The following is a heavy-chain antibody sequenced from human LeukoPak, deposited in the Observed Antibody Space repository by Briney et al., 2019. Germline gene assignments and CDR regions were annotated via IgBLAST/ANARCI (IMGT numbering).Heavy chain of an antibody. J-gene: IGHJ4*02. CDR3: ARRSRFMVRGVSFDY. CDR1: GGSISSSNW. V-gene: IGHV4-4*02. CDR2: INHSGST. Sequence: PSETLSLTCAVSGGSISSSNWWNWVRQPPGKGLEWIGEINHSGSTNYNPSLKSRVTISVDTSKNQFSLKLSSVTAADTAVYYCARRSRFMVRGVSFDYWGQGTLVTVSS. D-gene: IGHD3-10*01.